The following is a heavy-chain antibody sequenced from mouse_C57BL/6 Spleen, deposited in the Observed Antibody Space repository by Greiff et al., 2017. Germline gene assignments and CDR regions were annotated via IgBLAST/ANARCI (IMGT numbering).Heavy chain of an antibody. Sequence: QVQLQQPGAELVKPGASVKMSCKASGYTFTSYWLTWVTQRPGQGLEWIGDIYPGSGSTQYNEKFKSKATLTVDTSSSTAYMQLISLTSEDSAVYYCARDGSSPGYFDYWGQGTTLTVSS. CDR1: GYTFTSYW. CDR2: IYPGSGST. CDR3: ARDGSSPGYFDY. V-gene: IGHV1-55*01. J-gene: IGHJ2*01. D-gene: IGHD1-1*01.